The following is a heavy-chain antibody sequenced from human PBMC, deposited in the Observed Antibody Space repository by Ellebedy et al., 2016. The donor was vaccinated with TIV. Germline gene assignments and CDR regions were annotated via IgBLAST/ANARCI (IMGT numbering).Heavy chain of an antibody. D-gene: IGHD6-19*01. Sequence: ASVKVSCXASGYTFTGYYMHWVRQAPGQGLEWMGWINPNSGGTNYAQKFQGRVTMTRDTSISTAYMELSRLRSDDTAVYYCARGSYSSGWYKLDCWGQGTLVTVSS. V-gene: IGHV1-2*02. CDR1: GYTFTGYY. J-gene: IGHJ4*02. CDR2: INPNSGGT. CDR3: ARGSYSSGWYKLDC.